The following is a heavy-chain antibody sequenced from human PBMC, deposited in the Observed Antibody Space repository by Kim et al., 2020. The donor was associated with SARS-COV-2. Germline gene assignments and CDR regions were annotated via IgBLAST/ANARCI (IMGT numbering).Heavy chain of an antibody. CDR3: ARGSQPYYDYGVDV. CDR2: ISSSGSTI. D-gene: IGHD3-3*01. V-gene: IGHV3-48*01. Sequence: GGSLRLSCAASGFSFSTYSMNWVRQAPGKGLEWISYISSSGSTIYYADSVKGRFTISRDNARNSLFLQMVRLRAEDTSVYFCARGSQPYYDYGVDVWGQGTTVTVSS. CDR1: GFSFSTYS. J-gene: IGHJ6*02.